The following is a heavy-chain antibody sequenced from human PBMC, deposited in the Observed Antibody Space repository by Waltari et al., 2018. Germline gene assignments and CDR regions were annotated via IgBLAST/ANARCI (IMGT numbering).Heavy chain of an antibody. V-gene: IGHV1-2*02. J-gene: IGHJ4*02. CDR2: IHPNSGDT. CDR3: TSMAYGNYEIDY. Sequence: QVQLVQSGAEVKKPGASVKVSCKASGYTFPGYYIHWVRQAPGQGLEWMGWIHPNSGDTNYAQKFQGRVTMTRDTSISTAYMELSRLRSDDTAVYYCTSMAYGNYEIDYWGQGTLVTVSS. CDR1: GYTFPGYY. D-gene: IGHD4-17*01.